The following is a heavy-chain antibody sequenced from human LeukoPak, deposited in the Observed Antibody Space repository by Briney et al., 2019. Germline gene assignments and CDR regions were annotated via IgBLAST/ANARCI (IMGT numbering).Heavy chain of an antibody. CDR2: ISGSGGST. J-gene: IGHJ1*01. Sequence: PGGSLRLSCAASGFTFSSYAMSWVRQAPGKGLEWVSAISGSGGSTYYADSVKGRFTISRDNSKNTLYLQMNSLRAEDTAVYYCAKAAGYCSGGSCYPEYFQHWGQGTLVTVSS. D-gene: IGHD2-15*01. V-gene: IGHV3-23*01. CDR1: GFTFSSYA. CDR3: AKAAGYCSGGSCYPEYFQH.